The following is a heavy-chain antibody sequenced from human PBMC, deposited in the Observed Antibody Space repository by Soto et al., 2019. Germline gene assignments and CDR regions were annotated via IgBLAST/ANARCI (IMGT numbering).Heavy chain of an antibody. CDR1: GATYTGSR. D-gene: IGHD3-22*01. Sequence: SAKLCFKSPGATYTGSRMVWVRLANGQGLEWMGGIIPIFGTANYAQKFQGRVTMTADKSTSTAYMDVSSLISEDTAVYYCARDPRGYYSIWFDPWGQGTLVTGSS. CDR3: ARDPRGYYSIWFDP. CDR2: IIPIFGTA. J-gene: IGHJ5*02. V-gene: IGHV1-69*06.